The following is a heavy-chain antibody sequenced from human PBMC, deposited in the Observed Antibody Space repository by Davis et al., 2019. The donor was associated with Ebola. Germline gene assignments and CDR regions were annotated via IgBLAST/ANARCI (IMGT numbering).Heavy chain of an antibody. CDR1: GGSISSSNW. CDR2: IYHSGST. CDR3: ARLDDFWSGYQNWFDP. V-gene: IGHV4-4*02. D-gene: IGHD3-3*01. J-gene: IGHJ5*02. Sequence: MPGGSLRPSCAVPGGSISSSNWWSWVRQPPGKGLEWLGEIYHSGSTNYNPSLKSRVTISVDKSKNQFSLKLSSVTAADTAVYYCARLDDFWSGYQNWFDPWGQGILVTVSS.